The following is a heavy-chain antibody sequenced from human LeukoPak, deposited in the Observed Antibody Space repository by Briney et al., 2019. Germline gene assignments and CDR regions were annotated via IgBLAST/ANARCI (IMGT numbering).Heavy chain of an antibody. Sequence: GGSLRLSCAASGFTFSSYAMHWVRQAPGKGLEWVANIKQDGSEKYYVDSVKGRFSISRDNSKNTVYLQMSSLRAEDKAVYYCARELREHGVFDIWGQGTLVTVSS. J-gene: IGHJ3*02. D-gene: IGHD1-26*01. V-gene: IGHV3-7*03. CDR3: ARELREHGVFDI. CDR1: GFTFSSYA. CDR2: IKQDGSEK.